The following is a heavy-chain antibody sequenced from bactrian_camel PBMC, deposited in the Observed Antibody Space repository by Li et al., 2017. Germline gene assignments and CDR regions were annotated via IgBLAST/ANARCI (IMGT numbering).Heavy chain of an antibody. CDR2: IDSDGSL. Sequence: VQLVESGGGSVQPGGSLRLSCAANGVSMSSNSHCMTWFRQAPGKEREGVASIDSDGSLSYADSVKGRFTISLDNAEKTLYLQMDNLRPEDTAEYYCAADFLQYCSTTHLAYWGQGTQVTVS. CDR3: AADFLQYCSTTHLAY. CDR1: GVSMSSNS. J-gene: IGHJ4*01. V-gene: IGHV3S53*01. D-gene: IGHD3*01.